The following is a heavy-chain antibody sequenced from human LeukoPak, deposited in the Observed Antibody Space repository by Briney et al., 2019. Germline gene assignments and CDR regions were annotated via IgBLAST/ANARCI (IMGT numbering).Heavy chain of an antibody. CDR3: ARGGLDSSGWYGTFDY. D-gene: IGHD6-19*01. J-gene: IGHJ4*02. CDR1: GGSISSYY. V-gene: IGHV4-34*01. CDR2: INHSGST. Sequence: SETLSLTCTVSGGSISSYYWSWIRQPPGKGLEWIGEINHSGSTNYNPSLKSRVTISVDTSKNQFSLKLSSVTAADTAVYYCARGGLDSSGWYGTFDYWGQGTLVTVSS.